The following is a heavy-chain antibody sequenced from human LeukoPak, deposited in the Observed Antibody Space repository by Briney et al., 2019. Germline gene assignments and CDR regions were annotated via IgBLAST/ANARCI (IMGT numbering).Heavy chain of an antibody. Sequence: TGGSLRLSCAASGFTFSSYAMSWVRQAPGKGLEWVAAISYDGPNKNYADSVKGRFTISRDNSKNTLYLQMNSLRAEDTAVYYCAKKGSGSTNWFDPWGQGTLVTVSS. CDR1: GFTFSSYA. CDR2: ISYDGPNK. V-gene: IGHV3-23*01. CDR3: AKKGSGSTNWFDP. D-gene: IGHD2-2*01. J-gene: IGHJ5*02.